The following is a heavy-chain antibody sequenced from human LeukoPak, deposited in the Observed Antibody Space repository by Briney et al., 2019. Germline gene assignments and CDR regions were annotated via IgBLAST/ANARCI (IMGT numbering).Heavy chain of an antibody. Sequence: SVKVSCKASVGTFSSYAISWVRQAPGQGVEWMGRIIPILGIANYAQKFQGRVTITADKSTSTAYMELSSLRYEDTAVYYFARAGYSSGWYGGFDYWGQGTLVTVPS. D-gene: IGHD6-19*01. V-gene: IGHV1-69*04. CDR3: ARAGYSSGWYGGFDY. J-gene: IGHJ4*02. CDR1: VGTFSSYA. CDR2: IIPILGIA.